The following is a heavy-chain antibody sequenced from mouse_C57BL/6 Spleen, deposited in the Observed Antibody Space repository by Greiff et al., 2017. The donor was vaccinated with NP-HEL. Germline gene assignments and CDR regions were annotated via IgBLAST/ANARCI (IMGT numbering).Heavy chain of an antibody. CDR1: GYTFTDYN. CDR3: AREGDWEAWFAY. Sequence: EVKLQESGPELVKPGASVKMSCKASGYTFTDYNMHWVKQSHGKSLEWIGYINPNNGGTSYNQKFKGKATLTVNKSSSTAYMELRSLTSEDSAVYYCAREGDWEAWFAYWGQGTLVTVSA. CDR2: INPNNGGT. D-gene: IGHD4-1*01. J-gene: IGHJ3*01. V-gene: IGHV1-22*01.